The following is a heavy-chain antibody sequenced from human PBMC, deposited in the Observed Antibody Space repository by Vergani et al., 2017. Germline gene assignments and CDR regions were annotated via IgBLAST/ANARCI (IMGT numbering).Heavy chain of an antibody. CDR2: INPNSGGT. Sequence: QVQLVQSGAEVKKPGASVKVSCKASGCTFTDYFMHWVRQAPGQGLEWMGWINPNSGGTNYAQKFQGRVTMTRDTSISTAYMELSNLRSDDTAVYYCAKVSTSSNRDYFDYWGQGTLVTVSS. V-gene: IGHV1-2*02. J-gene: IGHJ4*02. CDR3: AKVSTSSNRDYFDY. CDR1: GCTFTDYF. D-gene: IGHD6-13*01.